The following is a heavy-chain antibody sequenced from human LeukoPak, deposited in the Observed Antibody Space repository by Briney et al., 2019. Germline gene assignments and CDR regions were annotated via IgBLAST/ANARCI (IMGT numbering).Heavy chain of an antibody. J-gene: IGHJ6*03. CDR1: GDSVSSNSAA. CDR2: TYYRSKWYN. Sequence: SQTLSLTCAISGDSVSSNSAAWNWIRQSPSRGLEWLGRTYYRSKWYNDYAVSVKSRITINPDTSKNQFSLQPNSVTPEDTAVYYCARDWGEYSSSSGYYYYMDVWGKGTTVTVSS. CDR3: ARDWGEYSSSSGYYYYMDV. D-gene: IGHD6-6*01. V-gene: IGHV6-1*01.